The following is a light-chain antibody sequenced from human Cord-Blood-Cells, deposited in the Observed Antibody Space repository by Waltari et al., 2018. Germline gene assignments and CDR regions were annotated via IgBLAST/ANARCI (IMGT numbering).Light chain of an antibody. V-gene: IGLV2-23*01. J-gene: IGLJ1*01. CDR3: CSYAGSSTYV. CDR2: EGS. CDR1: GSDVGLANL. Sequence: SALTQPATVSGSPGQSITISCTGTGSDVGLANLFSCYQQHPGKAPKLMIYEGSKRPSGVSIRFSGSKSGNTASLTISGLQAEAEVDYYCCSYAGSSTYVFGTGTKVTVL.